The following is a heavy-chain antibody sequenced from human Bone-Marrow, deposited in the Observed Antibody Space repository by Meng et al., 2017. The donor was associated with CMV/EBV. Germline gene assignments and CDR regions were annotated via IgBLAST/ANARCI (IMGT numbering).Heavy chain of an antibody. CDR2: INPNSGGT. J-gene: IGHJ6*02. D-gene: IGHD6-13*01. CDR3: ARDSSSWGVHYYYGMDV. Sequence: ASVKVSCKASGYTFTGYYMHWVRQAPGQGLEWMGWINPNSGGTNYAQKFQGRVTMTRDTSISTAYMELSRLRSYDTAVYYCARDSSSWGVHYYYGMDVWGQGTTVTVSS. CDR1: GYTFTGYY. V-gene: IGHV1-2*02.